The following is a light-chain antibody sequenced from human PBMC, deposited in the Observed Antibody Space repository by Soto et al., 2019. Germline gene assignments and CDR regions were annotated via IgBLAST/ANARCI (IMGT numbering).Light chain of an antibody. CDR2: AAS. CDR1: QSISHY. Sequence: DIQMTQSPSSLSASVGDRVTISCRASQSISHYLNWYQQKPGKAPKLLIYAASSLQSGVPSRFSGGGFGTEFILTISSLQPEDSATYYCQQFGTFGQGTKLEIK. CDR3: QQFGT. V-gene: IGKV1-39*01. J-gene: IGKJ2*01.